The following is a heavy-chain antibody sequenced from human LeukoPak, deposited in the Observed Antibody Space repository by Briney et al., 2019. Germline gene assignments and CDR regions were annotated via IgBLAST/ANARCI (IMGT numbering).Heavy chain of an antibody. Sequence: PSETLSLTCTVSGGSISSGGYYWTWIRQHPGKGLEWIGYIDYSGSTNYNPSLKSRVTISVDTSKNQFSLKLSSVTAADTAVYYCARALGSYGFYFDYWGQGTLVTVSS. CDR2: IDYSGST. CDR1: GGSISSGGYY. V-gene: IGHV4-61*08. D-gene: IGHD5-18*01. CDR3: ARALGSYGFYFDY. J-gene: IGHJ4*02.